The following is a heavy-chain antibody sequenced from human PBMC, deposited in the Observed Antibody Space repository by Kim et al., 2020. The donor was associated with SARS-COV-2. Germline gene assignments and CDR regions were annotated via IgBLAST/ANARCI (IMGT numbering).Heavy chain of an antibody. V-gene: IGHV1-24*01. D-gene: IGHD6-6*01. CDR3: ATSSIAARRRPVKFDP. Sequence: KFQGRVTMTEDTSTDTAYMELSSLRSEDTAVYYCATSSIAARRRPVKFDPWGQGTLVTVSS. J-gene: IGHJ5*02.